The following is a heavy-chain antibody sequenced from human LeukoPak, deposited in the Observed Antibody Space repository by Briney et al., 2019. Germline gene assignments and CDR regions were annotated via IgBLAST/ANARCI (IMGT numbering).Heavy chain of an antibody. J-gene: IGHJ4*02. D-gene: IGHD2-2*01. CDR2: IRYDGSNK. Sequence: GGSLRLSCAASGFTFSSYGMHWVRQAPGKGLEWVAFIRYDGSNKYYADSVKGRFTISRDNSKNTLYLQMNSLRAEDTAVYYCAKEYCSSTSCYFDYWGQGTLVTVSS. CDR1: GFTFSSYG. CDR3: AKEYCSSTSCYFDY. V-gene: IGHV3-30*02.